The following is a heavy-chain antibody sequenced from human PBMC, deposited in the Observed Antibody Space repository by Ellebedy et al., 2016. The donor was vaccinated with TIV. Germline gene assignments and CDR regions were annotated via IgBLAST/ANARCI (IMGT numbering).Heavy chain of an antibody. CDR1: GYTLTELS. D-gene: IGHD4-17*01. J-gene: IGHJ3*02. V-gene: IGHV1-24*01. Sequence: AASVKVSCKVSGYTLTELSMHWVRQAPGKGLEWMGGFDPEDGETIYAQKFQGRVTMTDDTSTDTAYLELSSLRSEDTAVYYCATVMTTVTNDAFHIWGQGTMVTVSS. CDR2: FDPEDGET. CDR3: ATVMTTVTNDAFHI.